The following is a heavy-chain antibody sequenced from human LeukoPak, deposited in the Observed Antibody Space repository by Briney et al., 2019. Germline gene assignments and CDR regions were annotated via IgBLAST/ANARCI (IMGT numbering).Heavy chain of an antibody. CDR3: ARAGSGTYYKGFDY. CDR1: GGSISSYY. CDR2: IYDSGST. Sequence: PSETLSLTCTVSGGSISSYYWSWIRQPPGKGLEWIGYIYDSGSTDYNPSLKSRVTISADTSKNQFSLMLSSVTAADTAVYFCARAGSGTYYKGFDYWGQGTLVTVSS. J-gene: IGHJ4*02. D-gene: IGHD3-10*01. V-gene: IGHV4-59*08.